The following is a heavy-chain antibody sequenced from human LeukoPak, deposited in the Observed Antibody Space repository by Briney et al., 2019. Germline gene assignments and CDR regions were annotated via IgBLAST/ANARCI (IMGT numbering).Heavy chain of an antibody. V-gene: IGHV3-15*07. CDR2: IKDKTNGGTT. D-gene: IGHD3-22*01. CDR1: GFTFNIAW. CDR3: TFKGYDY. J-gene: IGHJ4*02. Sequence: GGSLRLSCTASGFTFNIAWMNWVRQAPGKGLEWVGRIKDKTNGGTTDYAAPVKGRFTISRDDSTNTLYLQMNSLKIEDTAMYFCTFKGYDYWGQGILVTVSS.